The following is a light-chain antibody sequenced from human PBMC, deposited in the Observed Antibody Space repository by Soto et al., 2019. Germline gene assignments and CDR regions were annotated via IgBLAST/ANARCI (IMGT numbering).Light chain of an antibody. J-gene: IGKJ1*01. Sequence: EVVLPGSRGPLPLSLGKGPTLAGLASQSVSNRYLAWYQQKPGQAPRLLIYGASSRATGIPDRFSGSGPGTDFTLTISRLEPEDFAVYYCQQYDSSWTFGQGSKVDIK. V-gene: IGKV3-20*01. CDR2: GAS. CDR1: QSVSNRY. CDR3: QQYDSSWT.